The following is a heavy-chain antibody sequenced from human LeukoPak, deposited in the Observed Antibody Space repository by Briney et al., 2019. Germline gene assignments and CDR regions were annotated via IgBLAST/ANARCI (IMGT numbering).Heavy chain of an antibody. CDR1: GFTFSSYA. D-gene: IGHD1-26*01. J-gene: IGHJ6*02. Sequence: PGGSLRLSCAASGFTFSSYAMHWVRQAPGKGLEWVAVISYDGSNKYYADSVKGRFTISRDNSKNTLYLQMNSLRAEDTAVYYCASDTSGFRIVGAHGMDVWGQGTTVTVSS. CDR3: ASDTSGFRIVGAHGMDV. V-gene: IGHV3-30-3*01. CDR2: ISYDGSNK.